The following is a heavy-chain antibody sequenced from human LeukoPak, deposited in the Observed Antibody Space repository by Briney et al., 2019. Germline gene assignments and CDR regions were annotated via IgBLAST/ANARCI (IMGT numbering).Heavy chain of an antibody. V-gene: IGHV3-74*01. J-gene: IGHJ4*02. CDR3: ARDRWNFDY. Sequence: WGSLRLSCAASGFTFSDYWMHWVRQAPGKGLVWVSRINSDGTSISYADSVKGRFTISRDNAKNTLYLQMNSLRAEDSAVYYCARDRWNFDYWGQGTLVTVSS. CDR2: INSDGTSI. D-gene: IGHD4-23*01. CDR1: GFTFSDYW.